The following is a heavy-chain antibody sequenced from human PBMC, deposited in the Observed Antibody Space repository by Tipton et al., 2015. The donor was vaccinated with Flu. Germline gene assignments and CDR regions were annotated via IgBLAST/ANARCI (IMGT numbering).Heavy chain of an antibody. Sequence: TLSLTCTISGGSITYSYWSWIRQPAGQGLEWIGRIFTSGSTIYNPSLRGRVTLSMNVSKRQFSLKLTSVTAADTPIYYCARGALDPSGTEDLEWLDSWGQGTLVTVTS. V-gene: IGHV4-4*07. J-gene: IGHJ5*01. D-gene: IGHD3/OR15-3a*01. CDR3: ARGALDPSGTEDLEWLDS. CDR1: GGSITYSY. CDR2: IFTSGST.